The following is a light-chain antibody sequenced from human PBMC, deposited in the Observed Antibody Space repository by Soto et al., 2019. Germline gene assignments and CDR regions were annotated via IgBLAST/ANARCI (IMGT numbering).Light chain of an antibody. CDR3: AAWDDSLNVFVV. V-gene: IGLV1-44*01. J-gene: IGLJ2*01. Sequence: QSVLTQPPSASGTPGQRVTISCSGSSSNIGSNTVNWYQQLPGTAPKLLIYYNNQRPSGVPDRFSGSKSGTSASLAISGLQSEDEADYYCAAWDDSLNVFVVFGGGTKVTVL. CDR1: SSNIGSNT. CDR2: YNN.